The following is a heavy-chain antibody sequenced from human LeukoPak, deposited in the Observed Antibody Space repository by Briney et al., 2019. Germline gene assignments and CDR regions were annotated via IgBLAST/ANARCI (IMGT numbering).Heavy chain of an antibody. CDR1: GGSIRSYY. J-gene: IGHJ4*02. CDR3: ARAGGYCGRISCPYYFDY. CDR2: IYYSGRT. D-gene: IGHD2-15*01. Sequence: SETLSLTCSVSGGSIRSYYWSWIRQPPGRGLEWIGYIYYSGRTSYNPSLKSRVTISVDTSKNQFSLRLSSVTAADTAVYYCARAGGYCGRISCPYYFDYWGQGSLVAVSS. V-gene: IGHV4-59*01.